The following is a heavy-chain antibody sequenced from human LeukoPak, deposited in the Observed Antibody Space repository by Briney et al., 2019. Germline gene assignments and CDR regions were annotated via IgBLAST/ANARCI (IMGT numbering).Heavy chain of an antibody. CDR3: ARPGVRNYYYMDV. J-gene: IGHJ6*03. CDR1: GFTFSSYS. V-gene: IGHV3-21*01. CDR2: ISSSSSYI. Sequence: GGSLRLSCAASGFTFSSYSMNWVRQAPGKGLEWVSSISSSSSYIYYADSVKGRFTISRDNAKNSLYLQMNGLRAEDTAVYYCARPGVRNYYYMDVWGKGTTVTVSS. D-gene: IGHD2-2*01.